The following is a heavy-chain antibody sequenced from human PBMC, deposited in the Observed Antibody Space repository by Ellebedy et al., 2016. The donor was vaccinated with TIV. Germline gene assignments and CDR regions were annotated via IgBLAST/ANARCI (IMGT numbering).Heavy chain of an antibody. D-gene: IGHD2-21*02. V-gene: IGHV3-48*02. CDR1: GFTFTSYS. J-gene: IGHJ4*02. CDR3: ARDGAAYCGGDCTSPFDY. CDR2: ISISNNI. Sequence: GESLKISCAASGFTFTSYSMNWVRQSPGKGLEWVSYISISNNIYYADSVKGRFTISRDNAKNSLYLQMNSLRDEDTAVYYCARDGAAYCGGDCTSPFDYWGQGALATVSS.